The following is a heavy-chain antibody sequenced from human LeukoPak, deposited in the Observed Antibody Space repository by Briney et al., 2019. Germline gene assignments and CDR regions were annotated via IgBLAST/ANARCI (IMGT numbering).Heavy chain of an antibody. Sequence: GGSLRLSCAASGFTFSIYNMNWVRQAPGKGLEWVSSISSSSSYMYYADSMKGRFTIYRDNAKNSLYLQMNSLRAEDTAMYYCARVRNIWSFLDSWGQGTLVTVSS. D-gene: IGHD6-13*01. V-gene: IGHV3-21*01. CDR2: ISSSSSYM. J-gene: IGHJ4*02. CDR3: ARVRNIWSFLDS. CDR1: GFTFSIYN.